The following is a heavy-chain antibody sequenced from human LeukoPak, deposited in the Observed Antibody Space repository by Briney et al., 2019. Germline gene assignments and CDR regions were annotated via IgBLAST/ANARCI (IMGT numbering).Heavy chain of an antibody. Sequence: PGGSLRLSCAASGFTFSNYGMHWVRQAPGKGLEWVTYIRYDGSNKYYADSVKGRFTISRDNAKNTLYLQMNSLRAEDTAVYYCARWGSSGWPYYFDYWGQGTLVTVSS. J-gene: IGHJ4*02. D-gene: IGHD6-19*01. CDR2: IRYDGSNK. CDR1: GFTFSNYG. V-gene: IGHV3-30*02. CDR3: ARWGSSGWPYYFDY.